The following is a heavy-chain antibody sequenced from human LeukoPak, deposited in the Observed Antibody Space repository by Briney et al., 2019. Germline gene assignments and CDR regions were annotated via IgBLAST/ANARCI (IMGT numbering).Heavy chain of an antibody. CDR3: AREGEGTAMVDVIDY. Sequence: GASVKVSCKASGYTFTSYGISWVRQAPGQGLEWMGRIIPILGIANYAQKFQGRVTITADKSTSTAYMELSSLRSEDTAVYYCAREGEGTAMVDVIDYWGQGTLVTVSS. V-gene: IGHV1-69*04. J-gene: IGHJ4*02. D-gene: IGHD5-18*01. CDR1: GYTFTSYG. CDR2: IIPILGIA.